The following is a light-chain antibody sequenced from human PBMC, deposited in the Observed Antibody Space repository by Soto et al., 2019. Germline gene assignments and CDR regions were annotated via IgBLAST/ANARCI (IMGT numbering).Light chain of an antibody. V-gene: IGKV1-8*01. CDR1: QGISSY. Sequence: AIRMTQSPSSLSASTGDRVTITCRASQGISSYLAWYQQKPGKAPKLLIYAASTLQSGVPSRFSGSGSGTDFTLTISCLQSEDFATYYCQQYYSYPPINFGQGTRLEIK. CDR3: QQYYSYPPIN. CDR2: AAS. J-gene: IGKJ5*01.